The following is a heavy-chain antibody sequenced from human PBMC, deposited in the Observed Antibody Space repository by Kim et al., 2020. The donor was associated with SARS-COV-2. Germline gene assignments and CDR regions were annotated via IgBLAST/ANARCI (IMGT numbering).Heavy chain of an antibody. V-gene: IGHV3-30*02. J-gene: IGHJ4*02. D-gene: IGHD6-13*01. Sequence: YEDPVKGHFTIPRDTSKNTLYLQMNSLRAEDTAVYYCAKARIAAALFDYWGQGTLVTVSS. CDR3: AKARIAAALFDY.